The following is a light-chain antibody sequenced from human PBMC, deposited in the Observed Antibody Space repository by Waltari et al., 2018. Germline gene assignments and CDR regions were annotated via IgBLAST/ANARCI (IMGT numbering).Light chain of an antibody. CDR2: DAS. CDR3: LQYSNWYRT. CDR1: QRITTN. Sequence: EIVMTQSPATVSVSPGETATLSCRANQRITTNLAWFQQKPGQAPRLLIYDASSRATGIPDRFSGGGSGTDFTLTISSLQSADFAVYYCLQYSNWYRTFGPGTKVEIK. J-gene: IGKJ1*01. V-gene: IGKV3-15*01.